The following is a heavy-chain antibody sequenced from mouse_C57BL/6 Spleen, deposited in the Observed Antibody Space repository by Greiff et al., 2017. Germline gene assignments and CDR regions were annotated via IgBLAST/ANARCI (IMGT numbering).Heavy chain of an antibody. D-gene: IGHD1-1*01. J-gene: IGHJ4*01. Sequence: VQLQQSDAELVKPGASVKISCKVSGYTFTDHTIHWMKQRPEQGLEWIGYIYPRDGSTKYNEKFKGKATLTADKSSSTAYMKRNRLTSEDSAVYFCAKNHYGSSYYYYAMDYWGQGTSVTVSS. CDR1: GYTFTDHT. CDR2: IYPRDGST. V-gene: IGHV1-78*01. CDR3: AKNHYGSSYYYYAMDY.